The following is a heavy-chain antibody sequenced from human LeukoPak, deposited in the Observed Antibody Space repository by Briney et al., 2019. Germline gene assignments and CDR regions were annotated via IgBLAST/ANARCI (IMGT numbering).Heavy chain of an antibody. CDR3: ATLKDGYNFWFDP. CDR2: MNPNSGNT. J-gene: IGHJ5*02. CDR1: GYTFTSYD. V-gene: IGHV1-8*01. Sequence: GASVKVSCKASGYTFTSYDINWVRQATGQGLEWMGWMNPNSGNTGYAQKFQGRVTMTRNTSISTAYMELSSLRSEDTAVYYCATLKDGYNFWFDPWGQGTLVTVSS. D-gene: IGHD5-12*01.